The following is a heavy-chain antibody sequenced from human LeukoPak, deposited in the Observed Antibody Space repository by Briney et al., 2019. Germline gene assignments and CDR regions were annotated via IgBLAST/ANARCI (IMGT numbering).Heavy chain of an antibody. Sequence: GGSLRLSCAASGFTFSSYAMNWVRQAPGKGLDWVSAISGSGGSTYYADSVKGRFTISRDNSKNTLYLQMNSLRPEDTAVYYCARGYSYFDYWGQGTLVTVSS. CDR2: ISGSGGST. D-gene: IGHD2-15*01. CDR1: GFTFSSYA. CDR3: ARGYSYFDY. V-gene: IGHV3-23*01. J-gene: IGHJ4*02.